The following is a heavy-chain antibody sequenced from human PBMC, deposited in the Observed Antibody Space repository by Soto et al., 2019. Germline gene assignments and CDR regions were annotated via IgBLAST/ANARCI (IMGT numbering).Heavy chain of an antibody. CDR1: GFTFSSYW. Sequence: EVQLVESGGGVVQPGGSLRLSCGASGFTFSSYWMSWVRQAPGKGLEWVANIKQDGSEKYYVDSVKGRFTISRDNARNSLFLQMNSLRAEDTAVYYCARTYSSSWYENDYWGQGTLVTVSS. V-gene: IGHV3-7*03. J-gene: IGHJ4*02. CDR3: ARTYSSSWYENDY. D-gene: IGHD6-13*01. CDR2: IKQDGSEK.